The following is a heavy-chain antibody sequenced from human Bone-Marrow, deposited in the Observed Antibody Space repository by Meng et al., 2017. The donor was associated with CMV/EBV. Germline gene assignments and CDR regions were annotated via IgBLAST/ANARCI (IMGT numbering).Heavy chain of an antibody. J-gene: IGHJ3*02. CDR2: MNPNSGNT. CDR1: GYTFTNYD. Sequence: ASVKVSCKASGYTFTNYDINWVRQATGQGLEWMGWMNPNSGNTGYAQKLQGRVTMTRDTSISTAYMELSSLRSDDTAVYYCARGPYTRHGAFDIWGQGTMVTVSS. V-gene: IGHV1-8*01. CDR3: ARGPYTRHGAFDI.